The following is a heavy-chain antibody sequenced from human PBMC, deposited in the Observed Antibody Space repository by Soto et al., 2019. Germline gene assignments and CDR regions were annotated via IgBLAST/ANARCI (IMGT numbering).Heavy chain of an antibody. Sequence: GGSLRLSCAASGFTVSSNYMSWVRQAPGKGLEWVSVIYSGGSTYYADSVKGRFTISRDNSKNTLYLQMNSLRAEDTAVYYCARAAVAGSYYFDYWGQGTLVTGSS. J-gene: IGHJ4*02. V-gene: IGHV3-66*01. CDR1: GFTVSSNY. CDR3: ARAAVAGSYYFDY. CDR2: IYSGGST. D-gene: IGHD6-19*01.